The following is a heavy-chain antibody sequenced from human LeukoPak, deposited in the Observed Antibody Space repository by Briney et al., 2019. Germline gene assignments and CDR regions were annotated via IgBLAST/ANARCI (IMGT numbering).Heavy chain of an antibody. J-gene: IGHJ5*02. CDR1: GGSFSGYY. Sequence: SETLSLTCAVYGGSFSGYYWSWIRQPPGKGLEWIGEINHSGSTNYNPSLKSRVTISVDTSKNQFSLKLSSVTAADTAVYYCARGRSLFDPWGQGTLVTVSS. CDR3: ARGRSLFDP. V-gene: IGHV4-34*01. CDR2: INHSGST.